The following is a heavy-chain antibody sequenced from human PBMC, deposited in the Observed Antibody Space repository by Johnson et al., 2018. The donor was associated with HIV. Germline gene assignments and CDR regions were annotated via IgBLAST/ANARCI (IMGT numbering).Heavy chain of an antibody. J-gene: IGHJ3*02. CDR1: GFTFSSYA. CDR3: AKNSAAVEI. V-gene: IGHV3-30*04. Sequence: QVLLVESGGGVVQPGRSLRLSCAASGFTFSSYAMHWVRQAPGKGLEWVAVISYDGSNKYYADSVKGRFTISRDNSKNTLYLQMNSLRAEETAVYYCAKNSAAVEIWGQGTMVTVSS. CDR2: ISYDGSNK. D-gene: IGHD2/OR15-2a*01.